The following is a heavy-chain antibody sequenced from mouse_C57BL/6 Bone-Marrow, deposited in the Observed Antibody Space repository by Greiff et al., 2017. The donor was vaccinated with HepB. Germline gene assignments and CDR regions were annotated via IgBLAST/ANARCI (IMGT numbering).Heavy chain of an antibody. CDR1: GYTFTSYG. V-gene: IGHV1-81*01. CDR3: ARYSELPYFDY. J-gene: IGHJ2*01. CDR2: IYPRSGNT. Sequence: VKLQESGAELARPGASVKLSCKASGYTFTSYGISWVKQRTGQGLEWIGEIYPRSGNTYYNEKFKGKATLTADKSSSTAYMELRSLTSEDSAVYFCARYSELPYFDYWGQGTTLTVSS.